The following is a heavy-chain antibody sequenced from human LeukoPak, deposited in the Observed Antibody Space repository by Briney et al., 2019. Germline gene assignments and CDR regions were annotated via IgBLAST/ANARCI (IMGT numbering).Heavy chain of an antibody. D-gene: IGHD1-26*01. V-gene: IGHV4-34*01. CDR2: INHSGST. CDR3: ATYIVGATSGWFDP. CDR1: GGSFSGYY. J-gene: IGHJ5*02. Sequence: PSETLSLTCAVYGGSFSGYYWSWIRQPPGKGLEWIGEINHSGSTNYNPSLKSRVTISVDTSKNQFSLKLSSVTAADTAVYYCATYIVGATSGWFDPWGQGTLVTVSS.